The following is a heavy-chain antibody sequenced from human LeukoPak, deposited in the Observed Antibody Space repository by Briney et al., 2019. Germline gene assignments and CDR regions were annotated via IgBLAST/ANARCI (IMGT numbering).Heavy chain of an antibody. V-gene: IGHV4-59*01. J-gene: IGHJ4*02. CDR3: ARGDYAPDY. D-gene: IGHD4-17*01. CDR1: GGSISSYY. CDR2: IYYSGST. Sequence: PSETLSLTCTVSGGSISSYYWSWIRQPPGKGLEWIGYIYYSGSTNYNPSLKSRVTISVDTSKNQFSLKLSSVPAADTAVYYCARGDYAPDYWGQGTLVTVSS.